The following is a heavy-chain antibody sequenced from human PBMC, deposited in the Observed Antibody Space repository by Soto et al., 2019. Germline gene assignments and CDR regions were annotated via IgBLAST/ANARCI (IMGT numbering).Heavy chain of an antibody. J-gene: IGHJ6*02. D-gene: IGHD1-26*01. CDR2: IYYSGST. CDR3: ARDRGIVGANPRMYYYYGMDV. Sequence: PSETLSLTCTVSVGSISSYYRSWIRQPPGKGLEWIGYIYYSGSTNYNPSLKSRVTISVDTSKNQFSLKLSSVTAADTAVYYCARDRGIVGANPRMYYYYGMDVWGQGTTVTVSS. CDR1: VGSISSYY. V-gene: IGHV4-59*01.